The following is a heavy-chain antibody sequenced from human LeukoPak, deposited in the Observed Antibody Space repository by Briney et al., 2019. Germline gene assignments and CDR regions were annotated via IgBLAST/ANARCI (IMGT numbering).Heavy chain of an antibody. D-gene: IGHD3-10*01. CDR3: AKDSGSGSYSPDY. CDR1: GYTFTGYY. V-gene: IGHV1-2*02. J-gene: IGHJ4*02. CDR2: INPNSGGA. Sequence: ASVKVSCKASGYTFTGYYMHWVRQAPGQGHEWMGWINPNSGGANYAQKFQGRVTMTRDTSISTAYMELSRLRSDDTAVYYCAKDSGSGSYSPDYWGQGTLVTVSS.